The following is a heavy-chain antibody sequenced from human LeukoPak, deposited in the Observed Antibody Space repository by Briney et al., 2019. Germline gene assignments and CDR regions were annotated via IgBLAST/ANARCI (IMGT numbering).Heavy chain of an antibody. CDR1: GFTFSSYG. CDR3: AKDRAGGATMLFDY. J-gene: IGHJ4*02. Sequence: GGSLRLSCAASGFTFSSYGMHWVRQAPGKGLEWVAVISYDGSNKYYADSVKGRFTISRDNPKNTLYLQMNSLRAKDTAVYYCAKDRAGGATMLFDYWGQGTLVTVSS. CDR2: ISYDGSNK. V-gene: IGHV3-30*18. D-gene: IGHD1-26*01.